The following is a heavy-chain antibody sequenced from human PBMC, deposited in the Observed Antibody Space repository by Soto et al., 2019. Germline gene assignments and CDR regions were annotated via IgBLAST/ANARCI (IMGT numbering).Heavy chain of an antibody. CDR2: FDPVEGET. CDR1: GYSLTELS. V-gene: IGHV1-24*01. Sequence: GASVKVSCKVSGYSLTELSMHWVRQAPGKGLEWMGGFDPVEGETSYAQKFQGRVTLTEDTSTDTATMELSSLRSEDTAVYYCATTYFYDSTGPAIDSWGQGTLGTVS. J-gene: IGHJ4*02. D-gene: IGHD3-22*01. CDR3: ATTYFYDSTGPAIDS.